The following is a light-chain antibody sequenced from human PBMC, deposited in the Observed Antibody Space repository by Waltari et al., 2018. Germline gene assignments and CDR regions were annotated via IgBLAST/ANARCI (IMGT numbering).Light chain of an antibody. Sequence: DIQMTQSPSSLPVSLGDRVTITCRASQGIRSSLAWYQKKVGEAPKLLLYGASRLESGVPSRFSGSGSGTVYTLTISSLQPEDFATYYCQQYFGIPITFGQGTRLE. CDR2: GAS. CDR3: QQYFGIPIT. V-gene: IGKV1-NL1*01. CDR1: QGIRSS. J-gene: IGKJ5*01.